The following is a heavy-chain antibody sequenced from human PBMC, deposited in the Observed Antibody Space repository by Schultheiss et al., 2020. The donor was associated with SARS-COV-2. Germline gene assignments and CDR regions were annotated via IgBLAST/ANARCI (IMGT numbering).Heavy chain of an antibody. CDR1: GYTFTGQY. CDR2: INPNGGGA. D-gene: IGHD6-19*01. Sequence: ASVKVSCKASGYTFTGQYIHWVRQAPGQGLEWMGRINPNGGGANYAQKFHGRVSMTRDTSISTAYMDLGRLRSDDTAVYYCAREQAVAGTWVYWGQGTLVTVSS. J-gene: IGHJ4*02. V-gene: IGHV1-2*06. CDR3: AREQAVAGTWVY.